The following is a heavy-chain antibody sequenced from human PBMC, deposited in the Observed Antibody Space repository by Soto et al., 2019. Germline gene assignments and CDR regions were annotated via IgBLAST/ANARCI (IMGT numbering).Heavy chain of an antibody. Sequence: EVQLLESGGGLVQPGRSLRLSCVASGFTFSSYVMSWVRQAPGKGLEWVSAISGSGGSTHYADSVKGRFTISRDNSKNTLYLQMNSLRAEDTAIYYCAKGNWNDVLSWFDPWGQGTLVTVSS. V-gene: IGHV3-23*01. CDR2: ISGSGGST. J-gene: IGHJ5*02. D-gene: IGHD1-20*01. CDR3: AKGNWNDVLSWFDP. CDR1: GFTFSSYV.